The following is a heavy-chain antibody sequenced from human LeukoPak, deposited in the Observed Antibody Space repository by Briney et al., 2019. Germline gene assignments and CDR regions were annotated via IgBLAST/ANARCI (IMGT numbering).Heavy chain of an antibody. CDR2: INPSGGST. J-gene: IGHJ4*02. Sequence: ASVKVSCKASGYTFTSYYMHWVRQAPGQGLEWMGIINPSGGSTSYAQKFQGRVTMTRDMSTSTVYMELSSLRSEDTAVYYCARGVYEYSSSSPLDYWGQGTLVTVSS. CDR1: GYTFTSYY. D-gene: IGHD6-6*01. CDR3: ARGVYEYSSSSPLDY. V-gene: IGHV1-46*01.